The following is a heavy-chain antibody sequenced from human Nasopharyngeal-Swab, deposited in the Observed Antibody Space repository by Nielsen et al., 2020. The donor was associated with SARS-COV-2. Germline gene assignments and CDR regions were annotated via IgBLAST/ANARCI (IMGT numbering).Heavy chain of an antibody. D-gene: IGHD3-16*01. CDR3: ARGPDNSCFYAFPF. J-gene: IGHJ4*02. V-gene: IGHV4-4*07. CDR1: GGSISSYY. Sequence: SETLSLTCTVSGGSISSYYWSWIRQPAGKGLEWIGRIYTSGNTNYNPSLKSRVTMSVDTSKNQFSLKLTSVTAADTAVYYCARGPDNSCFYAFPFWGQGILVTVSS. CDR2: IYTSGNT.